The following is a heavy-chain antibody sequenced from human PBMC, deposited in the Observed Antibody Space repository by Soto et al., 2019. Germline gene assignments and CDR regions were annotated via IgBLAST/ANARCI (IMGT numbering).Heavy chain of an antibody. D-gene: IGHD2-2*01. J-gene: IGHJ6*03. CDR1: GGSISPYY. Sequence: SETLSLTCTVSGGSISPYYWSWIRQPPGKGLEWIGYIYYSGSTNYNPSLKSRVTISVDTSKNQFSLKLSSVTAADTAVYYCARHKIGYCSSTSCPRYYYYYMDVWGKGTTVTVSS. CDR2: IYYSGST. CDR3: ARHKIGYCSSTSCPRYYYYYMDV. V-gene: IGHV4-59*08.